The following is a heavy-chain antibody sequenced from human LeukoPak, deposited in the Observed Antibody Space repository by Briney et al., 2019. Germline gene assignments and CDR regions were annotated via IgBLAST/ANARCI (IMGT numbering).Heavy chain of an antibody. CDR3: ARDLIRMGSWYTRREDAFDI. D-gene: IGHD6-13*01. Sequence: GASVKVSCKASGYTFTSYAMNWVRQAPGQGLEWMRWINTNTGNPTYAQGFTGRFVFSLDTSVSTAYLQISSLKAEDTAVYYCARDLIRMGSWYTRREDAFDIWGQGTMVTVSS. V-gene: IGHV7-4-1*02. CDR1: GYTFTSYA. CDR2: INTNTGNP. J-gene: IGHJ3*02.